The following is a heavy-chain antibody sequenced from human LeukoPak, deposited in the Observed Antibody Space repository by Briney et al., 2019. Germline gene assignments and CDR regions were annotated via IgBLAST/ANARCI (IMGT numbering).Heavy chain of an antibody. J-gene: IGHJ4*02. CDR3: AKSGCSSTSCYCNC. CDR2: ISWNSGSI. D-gene: IGHD2-2*01. Sequence: GGSLRLSCAASRFTFDDYAMHWVRQAPGKGLEWVSGISWNSGSIGYADSVKGRFTISRDNAKNSLYLQMNSLRAEDSALYYCAKSGCSSTSCYCNCWGQGTLVTVSS. CDR1: RFTFDDYA. V-gene: IGHV3-9*01.